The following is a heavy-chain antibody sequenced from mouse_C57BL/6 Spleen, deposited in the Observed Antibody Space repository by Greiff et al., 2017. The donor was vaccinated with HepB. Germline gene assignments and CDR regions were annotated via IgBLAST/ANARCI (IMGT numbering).Heavy chain of an antibody. CDR1: GYAFTNYL. CDR2: INPGSGGT. J-gene: IGHJ2*01. V-gene: IGHV1-54*01. CDR3: ERYYGYDGRSYFGY. D-gene: IGHD2-2*01. Sequence: QVQLQQSGAELVRPGTSVKVSCKASGYAFTNYLIEWVKQRPGQGLEWIGVINPGSGGTNYNEKFKGKATLTADKSSSTAYMQLSSLTSEDSAVYFFERYYGYDGRSYFGYGGQGTTLTVSS.